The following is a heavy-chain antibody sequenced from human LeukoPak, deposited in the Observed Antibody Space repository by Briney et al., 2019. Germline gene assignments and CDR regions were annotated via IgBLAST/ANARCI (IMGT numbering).Heavy chain of an antibody. V-gene: IGHV4-34*01. J-gene: IGHJ4*02. CDR2: INHSGST. CDR1: GGSFSGYY. D-gene: IGHD6-13*01. CDR3: ARGRRDLRYSSSWYSY. Sequence: PSETLSLTCAVYGGSFSGYYWSWIREPPGKGGEWIGEINHSGSTNYNPFLKSRVTISVDTSKNQFSLKLSSVTAADTAVYYCARGRRDLRYSSSWYSYWGQGTLVTVSS.